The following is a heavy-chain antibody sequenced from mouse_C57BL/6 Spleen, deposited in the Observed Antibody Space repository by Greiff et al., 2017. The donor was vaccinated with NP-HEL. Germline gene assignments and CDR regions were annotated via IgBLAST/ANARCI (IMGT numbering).Heavy chain of an antibody. V-gene: IGHV5-17*01. CDR3: ERNGKAMDY. Sequence: EVQLVESGGGLVKPGCSLKLSCAASGFTFSDYGMHWVRQAPEQGLEWVAYISSCSSTIYYADTVKGRFTLSRDNAKNTLFLQMTSLRSEEAAMYYCERNGKAMDYWGQGTSVTVSS. D-gene: IGHD1-1*01. CDR1: GFTFSDYG. J-gene: IGHJ4*01. CDR2: ISSCSSTI.